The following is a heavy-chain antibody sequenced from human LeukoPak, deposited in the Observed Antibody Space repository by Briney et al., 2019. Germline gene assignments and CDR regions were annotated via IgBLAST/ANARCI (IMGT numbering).Heavy chain of an antibody. V-gene: IGHV1-18*01. CDR3: AGGYCSSTSCYGVYYYYGMDV. J-gene: IGHJ6*02. CDR2: ISAYNGNT. Sequence: ASVKVSCKASGYTFTSYGISWVRQAPGQGLEWMGWISAYNGNTNYAQKFQGRVTITADESTSTAYMELSSLRSEDTAVYYCAGGYCSSTSCYGVYYYYGMDVWGQGTTVTVSS. CDR1: GYTFTSYG. D-gene: IGHD2-2*01.